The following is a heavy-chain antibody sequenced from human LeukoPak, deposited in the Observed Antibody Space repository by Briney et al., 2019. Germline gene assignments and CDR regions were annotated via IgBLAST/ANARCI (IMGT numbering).Heavy chain of an antibody. CDR3: ARGVVVPAAIGYYYYYTDV. Sequence: SETLSLTCAVYGGSFSGYYWSWIRQPPGKGLEWIGEINHSGSTNYNPSLKSRVTISVDTSKNQFSLKLSSVTAADTAVYYCARGVVVPAAIGYYYYYTDVWGKGTTVTVSS. V-gene: IGHV4-34*01. CDR1: GGSFSGYY. D-gene: IGHD2-2*01. J-gene: IGHJ6*03. CDR2: INHSGST.